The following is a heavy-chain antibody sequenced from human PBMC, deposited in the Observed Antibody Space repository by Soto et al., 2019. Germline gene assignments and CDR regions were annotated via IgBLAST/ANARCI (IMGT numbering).Heavy chain of an antibody. CDR3: AKDIGSSGWDWSATLDY. Sequence: QVQLVESGGGVVQPGRSLRLSCAASGFTFSSYGIHWVRQAPGKGLEWVAVISYDGSNKYYADSVKGRFTISRDNSKNTLYLQMNSLRAEDTAVHYCAKDIGSSGWDWSATLDYWGQGTLVTVSS. J-gene: IGHJ4*02. D-gene: IGHD6-25*01. CDR2: ISYDGSNK. CDR1: GFTFSSYG. V-gene: IGHV3-30*18.